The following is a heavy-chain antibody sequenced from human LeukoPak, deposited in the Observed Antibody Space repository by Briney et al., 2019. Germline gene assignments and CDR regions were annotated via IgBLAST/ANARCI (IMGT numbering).Heavy chain of an antibody. CDR3: ARAYGDSVGPVYYFDS. D-gene: IGHD4-17*01. V-gene: IGHV3-21*01. Sequence: GGSLRLSCAASGFVFSSYTMNWVRQAPGKGLEWVSSISSRSSYIYYADSVRGRFTISRDNAKNSLYLQVNSLRAEDTAVYYCARAYGDSVGPVYYFDSWGQGSLVTVSS. CDR1: GFVFSSYT. J-gene: IGHJ4*02. CDR2: ISSRSSYI.